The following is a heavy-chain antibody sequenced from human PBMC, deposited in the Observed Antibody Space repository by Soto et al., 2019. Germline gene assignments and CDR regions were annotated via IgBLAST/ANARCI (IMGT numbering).Heavy chain of an antibody. CDR1: GFTFSSYA. J-gene: IGHJ4*02. CDR3: AKRLGVGYYDSSGYPGDYYFDY. D-gene: IGHD3-22*01. V-gene: IGHV3-23*01. Sequence: GGSLRLSCAASGFTFSSYAMSWVRQAPGKGLEWVSAISGSGGSTYYADSVKGRFTISRDNSKNTLYLQMNSLRAEDTAVYYCAKRLGVGYYDSSGYPGDYYFDYWGQGTLVTVSS. CDR2: ISGSGGST.